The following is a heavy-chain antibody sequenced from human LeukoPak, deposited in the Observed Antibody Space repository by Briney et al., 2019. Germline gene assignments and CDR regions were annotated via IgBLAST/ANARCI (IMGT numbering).Heavy chain of an antibody. Sequence: PGGSLRLSCDASGFNFVSFAMTWVRQLPGESLECVSVISDSGFVTYADSVKGRFTISRDNAKNTLSLQMNSLRAEDTGVYYCARAPSEIGGYYPEYFRHWGQGTLVTVSS. D-gene: IGHD3-22*01. V-gene: IGHV3-69-1*01. CDR3: ARAPSEIGGYYPEYFRH. CDR1: GFNFVSFA. CDR2: ISDSGFV. J-gene: IGHJ1*01.